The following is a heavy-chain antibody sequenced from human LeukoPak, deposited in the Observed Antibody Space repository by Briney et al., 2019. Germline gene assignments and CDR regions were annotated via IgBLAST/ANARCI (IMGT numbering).Heavy chain of an antibody. D-gene: IGHD3-10*01. V-gene: IGHV3-30*03. Sequence: PGKSLRLSCAASGFTFSSCPMHWVRQAPGKGLEWVAIISYDGSSKFYADSVKGRFTISRDNSKNTLHLQMNTLRAADTAVYYCARDQSIHPYPEVILDFWGQGALVTVSS. CDR2: ISYDGSSK. CDR1: GFTFSSCP. CDR3: ARDQSIHPYPEVILDF. J-gene: IGHJ4*02.